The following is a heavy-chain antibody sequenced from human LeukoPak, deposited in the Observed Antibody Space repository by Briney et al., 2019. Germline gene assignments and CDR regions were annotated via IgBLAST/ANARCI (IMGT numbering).Heavy chain of an antibody. D-gene: IGHD4-17*01. CDR1: GGSFSGYY. J-gene: IGHJ4*02. CDR2: INHSGST. Sequence: PSETLSLTCAVYGGSFSGYYWSWIRQPPGKGLEWIGEINHSGSTNYNPSLKSRVTISVGTSKNQFSLKLSSVTAADTAVYYCARRFYGDYAYFDYWGQGTLVTVSS. CDR3: ARRFYGDYAYFDY. V-gene: IGHV4-34*01.